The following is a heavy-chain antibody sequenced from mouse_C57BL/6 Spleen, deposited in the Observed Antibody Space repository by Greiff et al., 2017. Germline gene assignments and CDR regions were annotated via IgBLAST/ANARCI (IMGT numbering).Heavy chain of an antibody. D-gene: IGHD3-2*02. J-gene: IGHJ2*01. V-gene: IGHV1-55*01. CDR1: GYTFTSYW. Sequence: QVQLQQSGAELVKPGASVKMSCKASGYTFTSYWITWVKQRPGQGLEWIGDIYPGSGSTNYNEKFKGKATLTVDTSSSTAYMQLSSLTSEDSAVYYCARSWDSSAYFDYWGQGTTLTVSS. CDR3: ARSWDSSAYFDY. CDR2: IYPGSGST.